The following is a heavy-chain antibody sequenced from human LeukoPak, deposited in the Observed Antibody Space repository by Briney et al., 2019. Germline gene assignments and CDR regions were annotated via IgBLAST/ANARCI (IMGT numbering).Heavy chain of an antibody. Sequence: GGSLRLSCAASGFTFRSYGMHWVRQAPGKGLEWVAFIRHDGSNKYYADSVKGRFTISRDNSKNTLYLQMNSLRSEDTAVYYCARDGGGGVDYGDYVSDWFDPWGQGTLVTVSS. J-gene: IGHJ5*02. V-gene: IGHV3-30*02. CDR1: GFTFRSYG. CDR2: IRHDGSNK. CDR3: ARDGGGGVDYGDYVSDWFDP. D-gene: IGHD4-17*01.